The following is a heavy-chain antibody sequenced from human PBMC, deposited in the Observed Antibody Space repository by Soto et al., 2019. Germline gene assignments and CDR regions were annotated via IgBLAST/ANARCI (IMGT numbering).Heavy chain of an antibody. J-gene: IGHJ6*02. CDR2: INPNSGGT. CDR3: AREFRSGVRFIYGMDV. V-gene: IGHV1-2*04. Sequence: VKVSCKASGYTFTGYYMHWVRQAPGQGLEWMGWINPNSGGTNYAQKFQGWVTMTRDTSISTAYMELSRLRSDDTAVYYCAREFRSGVRFIYGMDVWGQGTTVTVSS. CDR1: GYTFTGYY. D-gene: IGHD3-10*01.